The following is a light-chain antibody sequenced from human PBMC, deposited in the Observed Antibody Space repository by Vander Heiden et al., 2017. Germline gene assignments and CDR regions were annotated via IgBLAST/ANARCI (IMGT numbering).Light chain of an antibody. J-gene: IGLJ3*02. CDR3: QAYDSSLGAWV. CDR1: SSNIGAGYN. CDR2: GNF. V-gene: IGLV1-40*03. Sequence: QSVVTQPPSVSGTLGQRVTMSCTGTSSNIGAGYNVHWYQHLPGRAPTLLIYGNFNRASGVPDRFSASKSGASASLDSSGVQPDDEADYYCQAYDSSLGAWVFGGGTKLTVL.